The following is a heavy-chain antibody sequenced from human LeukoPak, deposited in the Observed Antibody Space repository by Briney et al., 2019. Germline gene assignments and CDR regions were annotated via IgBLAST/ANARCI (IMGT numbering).Heavy chain of an antibody. Sequence: GGSLRLSCAASGFTFHFYSMTWVRQAPGKGLEWVSYISSRSSTIYYTDSVKGRFTVSRDNAKNSLYLQMNSLRDEDTAVYYCTTRGRDGYVFSFDYWGQGTLVTVSS. J-gene: IGHJ4*02. CDR2: ISSRSSTI. V-gene: IGHV3-48*02. CDR3: TTRGRDGYVFSFDY. CDR1: GFTFHFYS. D-gene: IGHD5-24*01.